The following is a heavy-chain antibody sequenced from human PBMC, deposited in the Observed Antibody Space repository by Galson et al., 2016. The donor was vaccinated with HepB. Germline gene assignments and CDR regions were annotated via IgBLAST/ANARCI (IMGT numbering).Heavy chain of an antibody. CDR3: ARTRGEDYSYGYQGLDY. CDR2: IDWEDNK. Sequence: ALVKPTQTLTVTCSFSGFSLYSRGMSLSWVRQPPGKALEWLALIDWEDNKYYRPSLETRPAISKDTSKNQVILTLTNVDPVDTATYYCARTRGEDYSYGYQGLDYWGQGTLVTVSS. J-gene: IGHJ4*02. V-gene: IGHV2-70*13. D-gene: IGHD5-18*01. CDR1: GFSLYSRGMS.